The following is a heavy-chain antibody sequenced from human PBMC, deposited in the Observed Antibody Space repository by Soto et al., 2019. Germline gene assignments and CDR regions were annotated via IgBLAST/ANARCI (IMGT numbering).Heavy chain of an antibody. D-gene: IGHD3-10*01. CDR1: AFNVSTNY. CDR3: AGGQYTGHFQH. J-gene: IGHJ1*01. Sequence: VQLVESGGGLVQPGGSLRLSCAASAFNVSTNYMSWVRQAPGKGLEWVSVLYTGGSTYYADSVKGRITISRDNSKNTVYLQMNSLRVEDTAIYYCAGGQYTGHFQHWGQGSLVTVSS. V-gene: IGHV3-66*01. CDR2: LYTGGST.